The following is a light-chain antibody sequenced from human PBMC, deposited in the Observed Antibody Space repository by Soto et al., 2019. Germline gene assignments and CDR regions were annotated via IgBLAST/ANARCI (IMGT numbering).Light chain of an antibody. CDR2: DAS. Sequence: ETVMTQSPATLSVSPGERPTLSCRASHSVSSNLAWYQQKPGQAPRLLIYDASTRATGIPARFNGSGSGTEFTLTISSLQSEDFAVYYCQQYNTWPLTFGPGTKVDIK. CDR1: HSVSSN. CDR3: QQYNTWPLT. V-gene: IGKV3-15*01. J-gene: IGKJ3*01.